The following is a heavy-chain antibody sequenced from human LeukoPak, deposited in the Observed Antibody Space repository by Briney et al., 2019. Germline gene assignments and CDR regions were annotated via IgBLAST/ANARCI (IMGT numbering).Heavy chain of an antibody. J-gene: IGHJ4*02. CDR2: ISYDGSNK. Sequence: PGRSLRLSCAASGFTFSSYAMHWVRQAPGKGLEWVAVISYDGSNKYYADSVKGRFTISRDNSKNTLYLQMNSLRAEDTAVYYCAREVDYWGQGTLVTVPS. V-gene: IGHV3-30-3*01. CDR1: GFTFSSYA. CDR3: AREVDY.